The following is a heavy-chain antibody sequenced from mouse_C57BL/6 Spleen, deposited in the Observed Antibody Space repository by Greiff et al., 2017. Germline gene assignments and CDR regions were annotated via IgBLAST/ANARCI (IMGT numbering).Heavy chain of an antibody. D-gene: IGHD2-4*01. J-gene: IGHJ2*01. CDR3: ARQDDYDEGFDY. CDR1: GYAFTNYL. V-gene: IGHV1-54*01. Sequence: VQLQQSGAELVRPGTSVKVSCKASGYAFTNYLIEWVKQRPGQGLEWIGVINPGSGGTNYNEKFKGKATLTADTSSSTASLQLSSLTSEDSAVYVCARQDDYDEGFDYWGQGTTLTVSS. CDR2: INPGSGGT.